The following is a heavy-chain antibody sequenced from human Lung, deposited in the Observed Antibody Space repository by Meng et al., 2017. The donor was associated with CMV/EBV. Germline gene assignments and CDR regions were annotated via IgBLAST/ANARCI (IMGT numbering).Heavy chain of an antibody. CDR2: ISGGSDTI. Sequence: GESXKISCAASGFTFSSHLMNWVRQAPGKGLEWLAIISGGSDTIHYADSVKGRFTISRDNGKDSLYLQMNSLRAEDTAVYYCARDWSRDVLTGSFDYWGQGNRVHVSS. J-gene: IGHJ4*02. D-gene: IGHD3-9*01. CDR1: GFTFSSHL. V-gene: IGHV3-48*04. CDR3: ARDWSRDVLTGSFDY.